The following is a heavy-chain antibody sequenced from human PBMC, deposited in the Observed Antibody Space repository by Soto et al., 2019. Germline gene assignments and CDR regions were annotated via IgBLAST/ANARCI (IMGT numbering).Heavy chain of an antibody. D-gene: IGHD6-13*01. CDR3: ARVFRSSSWYTDWFDP. CDR2: ISSSSSTI. J-gene: IGHJ5*02. CDR1: GFTFSSYS. Sequence: GGSLRPSCAASGFTFSSYSMNWVRQAPGKGLEWVSYISSSSSTIYYADSVKGRFTISRDNAKNSLYLQMNSLRAEDTAVYYCARVFRSSSWYTDWFDPWGQGTLVTVSS. V-gene: IGHV3-48*01.